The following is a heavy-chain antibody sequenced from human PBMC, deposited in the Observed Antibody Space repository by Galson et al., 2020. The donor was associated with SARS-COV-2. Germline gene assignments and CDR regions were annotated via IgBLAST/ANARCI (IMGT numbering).Heavy chain of an antibody. CDR3: ARDGVVVTAIQPVRYYYYGMDV. CDR2: ISSSGSTI. Sequence: KTGESMKISCVASGFTFSDYYLSWIRQAPGKGPEWVSSISSSGSTISYADTVKGRFTISRDNAKNSLYLQMNSLRAEDTAVYYCARDGVVVTAIQPVRYYYYGMDVWGQGTTVTVSS. D-gene: IGHD2-21*02. V-gene: IGHV3-11*01. CDR1: GFTFSDYY. J-gene: IGHJ6*02.